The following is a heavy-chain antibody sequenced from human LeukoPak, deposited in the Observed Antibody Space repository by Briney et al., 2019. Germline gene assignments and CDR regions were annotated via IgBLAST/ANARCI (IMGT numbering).Heavy chain of an antibody. CDR1: GFTFSSYE. J-gene: IGHJ4*02. CDR3: VLYYFDY. Sequence: PGGSLRLSCAASGFTFSSYEMNWVRQAPGKGLEWVSGISGSGDSTYYADSVKGRFTISRDNSKNTLYLQMNSLRAEDTAVYYCVLYYFDYWGQGTLVTVSS. CDR2: ISGSGDST. V-gene: IGHV3-23*01.